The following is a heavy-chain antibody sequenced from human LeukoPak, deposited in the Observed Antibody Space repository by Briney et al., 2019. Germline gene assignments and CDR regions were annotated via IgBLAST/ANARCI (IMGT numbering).Heavy chain of an antibody. CDR3: ARCGVAYYFDY. J-gene: IGHJ4*02. CDR2: INHSGST. V-gene: IGHV4-34*01. Sequence: SETLSLTCAVYGGSFSGYYWSWIRQPPGEGLEWIGEINHSGSTNYNPSLKSRVTISVDTSKNQFSLKLSSVTAADTAVYYCARCGVAYYFDYWGQGTLVTVSS. D-gene: IGHD2-15*01. CDR1: GGSFSGYY.